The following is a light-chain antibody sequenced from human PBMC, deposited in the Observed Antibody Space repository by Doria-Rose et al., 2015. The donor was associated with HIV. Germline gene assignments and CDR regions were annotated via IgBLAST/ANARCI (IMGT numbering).Light chain of an antibody. Sequence: VLTQPPSVSVAPGQTARVTCGEKNIESESVHWYQQKAGQAPVLVVYDDSDRPSGIPGRFSGSNSGNTATLTISRIEAGDEADYYCQVRDSSSDHWVFGGGTKLTVL. CDR2: DDS. CDR3: QVRDSSSDHWV. V-gene: IGLV3-21*02. J-gene: IGLJ3*02. CDR1: NIESES.